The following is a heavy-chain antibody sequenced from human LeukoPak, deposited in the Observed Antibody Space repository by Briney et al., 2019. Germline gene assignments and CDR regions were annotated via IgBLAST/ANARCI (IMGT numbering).Heavy chain of an antibody. D-gene: IGHD6-13*01. Sequence: PSETLSLTCTVSGGSISSYYWSWIRQPAGKGLEWIGRIYTSGSTNYNPSLKSRVTMSVDTSKNQFSLKLSSVTAADTAVYYCAAAAESSSWSTTYYYYYMDVWGKGTTVTVSS. CDR3: AAAAESSSWSTTYYYYYMDV. V-gene: IGHV4-4*07. CDR2: IYTSGST. CDR1: GGSISSYY. J-gene: IGHJ6*03.